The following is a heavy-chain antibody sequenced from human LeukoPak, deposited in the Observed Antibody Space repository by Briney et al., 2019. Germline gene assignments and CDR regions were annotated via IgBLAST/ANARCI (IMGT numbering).Heavy chain of an antibody. CDR1: GGSISSYY. V-gene: IGHV4-59*01. CDR3: AREGGGWALPGAFDI. Sequence: SETLSLTCTVSGGSISSYYWSWIRQPPGKGLERIGYIYYSGSTNYNPSLKSRVTISVDTSKNQFSLKLSSVTAADTAVYYCAREGGGWALPGAFDIWGQGTMVTVSS. J-gene: IGHJ3*02. D-gene: IGHD6-19*01. CDR2: IYYSGST.